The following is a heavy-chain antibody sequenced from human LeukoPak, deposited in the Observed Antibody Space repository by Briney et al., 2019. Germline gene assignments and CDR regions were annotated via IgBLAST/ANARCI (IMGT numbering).Heavy chain of an antibody. CDR1: GFTFSSYW. CDR3: ARGDSYDFWSGYYHN. J-gene: IGHJ4*02. CDR2: IKQDGSEK. Sequence: GGSLRLSCAASGFTFSSYWMSWVRQAPGKGLEWVANIKQDGSEKYYVDPVKGRFTISRDNAKNSLYLQMNSLRAEDTALYYCARGDSYDFWSGYYHNWGQGTLVTVSS. V-gene: IGHV3-7*03. D-gene: IGHD3-3*01.